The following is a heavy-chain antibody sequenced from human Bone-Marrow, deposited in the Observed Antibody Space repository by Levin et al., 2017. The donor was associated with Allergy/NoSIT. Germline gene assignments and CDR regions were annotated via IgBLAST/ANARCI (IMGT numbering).Heavy chain of an antibody. CDR1: EFSLSTPGVG. CDR2: IYCDDDK. Sequence: SGPTLVKPTQTLTLTCTFSEFSLSTPGVGVGWIRQPPEKALEWLGIIYCDDDKRYIPSLRNRLTITKETSKNQVVLTLTNVNPADTATYFCAHRPPAITATHYYGSGSILDYWGPRTLVTVSS. D-gene: IGHD3-10*01. J-gene: IGHJ4*02. V-gene: IGHV2-5*02. CDR3: AHRPPAITATHYYGSGSILDY.